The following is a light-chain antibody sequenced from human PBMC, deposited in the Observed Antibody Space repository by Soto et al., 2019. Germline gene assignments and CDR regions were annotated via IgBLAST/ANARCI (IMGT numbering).Light chain of an antibody. Sequence: IQMTQSPSTLSASVGDRVTVTCRASQSVGPSLAWYQQKPGKAPNLLIYGASILETGVPSRFSGSGSGTDFTLTITSPLPDDSATYYCQHYNSFPLTFGPGTKVEIK. CDR2: GAS. J-gene: IGKJ3*01. CDR3: QHYNSFPLT. V-gene: IGKV1-5*01. CDR1: QSVGPS.